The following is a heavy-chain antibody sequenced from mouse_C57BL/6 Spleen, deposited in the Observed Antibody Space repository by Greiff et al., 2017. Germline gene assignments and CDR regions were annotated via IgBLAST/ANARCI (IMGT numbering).Heavy chain of an antibody. CDR1: GFTFSDYG. CDR2: ISSGSSTI. J-gene: IGHJ1*03. V-gene: IGHV5-17*01. CDR3: ARGEWYFDV. Sequence: EVMLVESGGGLVKPGGSLKLSCAASGFTFSDYGMHWDRQAPEKGLEWVAYISSGSSTIYYADTVKGRFTISRDNAKNTLFLQMTSLRSEDTAMYYCARGEWYFDVWGTGTTVTVSS.